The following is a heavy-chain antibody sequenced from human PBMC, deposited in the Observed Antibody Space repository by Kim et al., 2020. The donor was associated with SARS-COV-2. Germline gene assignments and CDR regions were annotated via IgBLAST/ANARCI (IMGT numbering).Heavy chain of an antibody. CDR3: ASPYCSSTSCYSGSRWDY. D-gene: IGHD2-2*01. CDR1: GGSISSSSYY. V-gene: IGHV4-39*01. Sequence: SETLSLTCTVSGGSISSSSYYWGWIRQPPGKGLEWIGSIYYSGSTYYNPSLKSRVTISVDTSKNQFSLKLSSVTAADTAVYYCASPYCSSTSCYSGSRWDYWGQGTLVTVSS. J-gene: IGHJ4*02. CDR2: IYYSGST.